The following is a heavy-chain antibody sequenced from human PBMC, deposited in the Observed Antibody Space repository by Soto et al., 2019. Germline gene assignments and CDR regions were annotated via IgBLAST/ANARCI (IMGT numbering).Heavy chain of an antibody. D-gene: IGHD3-22*01. J-gene: IGHJ6*04. CDR3: AVDYGDTSGDYYY. Sequence: SVKISCKASGGTFSSYAISWVRQAPGQGLEWMGGIIPIFDTTNYAQKFQGRVTITADEFTSTAYMELSGLRSEDTAVYYCAVDYGDTSGDYYYWGTRNMVTVSS. CDR1: GGTFSSYA. CDR2: IIPIFDTT. V-gene: IGHV1-69*13.